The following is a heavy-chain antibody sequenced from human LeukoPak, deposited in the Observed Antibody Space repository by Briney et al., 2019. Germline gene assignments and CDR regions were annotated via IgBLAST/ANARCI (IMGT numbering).Heavy chain of an antibody. CDR3: ASRLGYCSGGSCYSPNYYGMDV. CDR2: INHSGST. V-gene: IGHV4-34*01. CDR1: GGSFSGYY. D-gene: IGHD2-15*01. J-gene: IGHJ6*02. Sequence: SETLSLTCAVYGGSFSGYYWSWIRQPPGKGLEWIGEINHSGSTNYNPSLKSRVTISVDTSKNQFSLKLSSVTAADTAVYYCASRLGYCSGGSCYSPNYYGMDVWGQGTTVTVSS.